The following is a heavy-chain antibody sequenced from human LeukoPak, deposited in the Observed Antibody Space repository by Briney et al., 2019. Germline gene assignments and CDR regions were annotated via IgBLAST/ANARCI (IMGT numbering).Heavy chain of an antibody. CDR3: ARGPPRCSGGSCYTLYYYYYMDV. V-gene: IGHV4-59*10. CDR2: IYTSGTT. J-gene: IGHJ6*03. CDR1: GGSFSGYY. Sequence: SETLSLTCAVYGGSFSGYYWSWIRQPAGKGLEWIGRIYTSGTTNYNPSLKSRVTISVDMSKNQFSLKLSSVTAADTAVYYCARGPPRCSGGSCYTLYYYYYMDVWGKGTTVTISS. D-gene: IGHD2-15*01.